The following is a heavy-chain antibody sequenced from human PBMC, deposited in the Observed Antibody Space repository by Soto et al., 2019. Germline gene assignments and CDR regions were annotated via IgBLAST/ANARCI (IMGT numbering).Heavy chain of an antibody. J-gene: IGHJ6*02. V-gene: IGHV6-1*01. Sequence: SQTLSLTCAISGDSVSSNSAAWNCISHSPSRCLEWLGRTYYRSKWYNDYAVSVKSRITINPDTSKNQFSLQLNSVTPEDTAVYYCARVHSSGWYGYYYYGMDVWGQGTTVTSP. CDR2: TYYRSKWYN. CDR3: ARVHSSGWYGYYYYGMDV. CDR1: GDSVSSNSAA. D-gene: IGHD6-19*01.